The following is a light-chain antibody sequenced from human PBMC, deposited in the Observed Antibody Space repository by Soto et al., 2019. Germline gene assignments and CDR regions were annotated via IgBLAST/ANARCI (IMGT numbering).Light chain of an antibody. CDR3: KQYKSFWT. J-gene: IGKJ1*01. Sequence: DVHMTQSPTILSASVGDIVTITCRSSQTITNWLAWYQQKPGKAPRLLIYDASSLESWVQSRFSGSGSGTEFTLTIRSLQSEDFATYYCKQYKSFWTCGQGTKVDIK. CDR1: QTITNW. V-gene: IGKV1-5*01. CDR2: DAS.